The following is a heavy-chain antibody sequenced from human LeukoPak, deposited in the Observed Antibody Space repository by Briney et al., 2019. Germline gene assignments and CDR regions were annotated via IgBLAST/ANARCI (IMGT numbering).Heavy chain of an antibody. CDR3: ARLLAYNSGGEAFDH. Sequence: GGSLRLSCAASGFTFSRYWMSWLRQAPGKGLEWVANINEDGSERYYVDSVKRRFSISRDNAKNSLYLQMNSLRAEDTAVNYCARLLAYNSGGEAFDHWGQGTLVTVSS. J-gene: IGHJ4*02. D-gene: IGHD1-20*01. CDR2: INEDGSER. V-gene: IGHV3-7*01. CDR1: GFTFSRYW.